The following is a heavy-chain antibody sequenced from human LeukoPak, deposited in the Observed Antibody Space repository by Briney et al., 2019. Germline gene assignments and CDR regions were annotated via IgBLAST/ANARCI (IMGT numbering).Heavy chain of an antibody. Sequence: ASVKVSCKASGYTFTGYYMHWVRQAPAQRLEGMGWINPNSGGTNYAQKFQGRVTMTRGTSITTAYMEMSMLRSDDTAVYYGARVLYVWGSRIVIPFRYWGQGTLVTVSS. V-gene: IGHV1-2*02. J-gene: IGHJ4*02. CDR3: ARVLYVWGSRIVIPFRY. CDR1: GYTFTGYY. D-gene: IGHD3-16*02. CDR2: INPNSGGT.